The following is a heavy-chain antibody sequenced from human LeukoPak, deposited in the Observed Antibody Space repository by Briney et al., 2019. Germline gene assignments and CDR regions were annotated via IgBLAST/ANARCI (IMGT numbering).Heavy chain of an antibody. D-gene: IGHD1/OR15-1a*01. CDR2: IWSDENKK. CDR3: AREGLTTSPNNALDI. Sequence: GGSLRLSCEASGFTFSSYGMHWVRQAPGKGLEWVAVIWSDENKKYYADFVKGRFTISRDNFKSTLFLQVSSLRVEDTAVYYCAREGLTTSPNNALDIWGQGTTVTVLS. J-gene: IGHJ3*02. V-gene: IGHV3-33*01. CDR1: GFTFSSYG.